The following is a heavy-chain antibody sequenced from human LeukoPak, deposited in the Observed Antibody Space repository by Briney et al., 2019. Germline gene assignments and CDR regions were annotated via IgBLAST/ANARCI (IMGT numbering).Heavy chain of an antibody. V-gene: IGHV3-21*04. D-gene: IGHD3-10*01. CDR2: ISSSSSYI. CDR1: GFTFSSYS. CDR3: ANGRSGVRGVNY. J-gene: IGHJ4*02. Sequence: PGGSLRLSCAASGFTFSSYSMNWVRQAPGKGLEWVSSISSSSSYIYYADSVKGRFTISRDNAKNSLYLQMNSLRAEDTAVYYCANGRSGVRGVNYWGQGTLVTVSS.